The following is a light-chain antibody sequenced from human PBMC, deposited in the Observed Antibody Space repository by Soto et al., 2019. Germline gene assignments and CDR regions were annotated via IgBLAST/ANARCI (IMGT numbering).Light chain of an antibody. J-gene: IGLJ3*02. CDR1: ASDIGADFD. V-gene: IGLV1-40*01. Sequence: QSVLTQPPSGSGAPGQRVTISCSGGASDIGADFDVHRYQHLPGTAPKLVISRNTNRPSGVPDRFSGSKSGTSASLTIAGLQPEDEADYYCQSYDTRPVFGGGTKLTVL. CDR3: QSYDTRPV. CDR2: RNT.